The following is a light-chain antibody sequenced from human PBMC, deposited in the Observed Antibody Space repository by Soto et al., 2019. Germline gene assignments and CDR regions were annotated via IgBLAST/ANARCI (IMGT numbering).Light chain of an antibody. CDR2: GNN. CDR1: SSDIGAGYD. V-gene: IGLV1-40*01. CDR3: QSDDSSLSGYV. Sequence: QSVLTHPPSVSGAQGQRVTISCAGSSSDIGAGYDVHWYLQLPGTAPKLLIYGNNQRPSGVPDRFSGSKSGTSASLAITGLQAEDEADYYCQSDDSSLSGYVFGTGTKVTV. J-gene: IGLJ1*01.